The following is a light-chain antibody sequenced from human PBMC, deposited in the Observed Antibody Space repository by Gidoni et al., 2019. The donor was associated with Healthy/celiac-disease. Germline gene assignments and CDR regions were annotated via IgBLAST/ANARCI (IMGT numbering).Light chain of an antibody. J-gene: IGKJ4*01. Sequence: EIVLTHSPATLSLSPGERATLSCRASQSVSSYLAWYQQKPGQAPRLLIYDASNRATGIPARFSGSGSGTDFTLTISSLEPEDFAVYYCQQRSNWPQNTFGGGTKVEIK. CDR2: DAS. CDR3: QQRSNWPQNT. CDR1: QSVSSY. V-gene: IGKV3-11*01.